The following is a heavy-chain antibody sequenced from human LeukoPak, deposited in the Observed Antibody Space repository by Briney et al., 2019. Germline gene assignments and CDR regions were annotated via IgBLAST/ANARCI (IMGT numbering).Heavy chain of an antibody. V-gene: IGHV3-7*01. D-gene: IGHD3-22*01. Sequence: GGSLRLSCAASGFAFSSYWMSWVRQAPGKGLEWVANIKQDGSEKYYVDSVKGRFTIPRDNAKNSLYLQMNSLRAEDTAVYYCARDGAYYYDSSGYYGVDYWGQGTLVTVSS. CDR1: GFAFSSYW. CDR2: IKQDGSEK. J-gene: IGHJ4*02. CDR3: ARDGAYYYDSSGYYGVDY.